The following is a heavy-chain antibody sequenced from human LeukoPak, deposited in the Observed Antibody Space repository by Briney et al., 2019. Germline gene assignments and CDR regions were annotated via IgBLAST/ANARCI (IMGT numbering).Heavy chain of an antibody. D-gene: IGHD6-19*01. Sequence: SETLSLTCTVSGGSISSSSYYWSWIRQPAGKGLEWIGRIYTSGSTNYNPSLKSRVTISVDTSKNQFSLKLSSVTAADTAVYYCARGSSGVFDYWGQGTLVTVSS. CDR2: IYTSGST. CDR1: GGSISSSSYY. CDR3: ARGSSGVFDY. J-gene: IGHJ4*02. V-gene: IGHV4-61*02.